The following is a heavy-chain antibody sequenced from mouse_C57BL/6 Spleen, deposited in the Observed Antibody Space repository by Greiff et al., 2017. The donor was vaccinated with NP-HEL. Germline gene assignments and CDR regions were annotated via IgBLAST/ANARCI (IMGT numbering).Heavy chain of an antibody. D-gene: IGHD1-2*01. CDR2: IDPSDSET. J-gene: IGHJ2*01. Sequence: QVQLQQPGAELVRPGSSVKLSCKASGYTFTSYWMHWVKQRPIQGLEWIGNIDPSDSETHYNQKFKDKATLTVDKSSSTAYMQLSSLTSEDSAVYYCAVEGTTARFDYWGQGTTLTVSS. CDR1: GYTFTSYW. V-gene: IGHV1-52*01. CDR3: AVEGTTARFDY.